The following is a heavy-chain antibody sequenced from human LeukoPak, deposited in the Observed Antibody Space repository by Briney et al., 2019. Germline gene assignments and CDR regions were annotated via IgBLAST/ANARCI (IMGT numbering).Heavy chain of an antibody. J-gene: IGHJ5*02. V-gene: IGHV1-69*06. CDR1: GGTFSSYA. CDR3: AREHQDLIAVAGTNWFDP. CDR2: IIPIFGTA. D-gene: IGHD6-19*01. Sequence: GASVKVSCKASGGTFSSYAISWVRQAPGQGLEWMGGIIPIFGTANYAQKFQGRVTITADKSTSTAYMELSSLRSEDTAVYYCAREHQDLIAVAGTNWFDPWGQGTLVTVSS.